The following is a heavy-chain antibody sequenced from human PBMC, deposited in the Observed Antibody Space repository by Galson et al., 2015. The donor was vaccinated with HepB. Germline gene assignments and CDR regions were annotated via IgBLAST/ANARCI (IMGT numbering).Heavy chain of an antibody. V-gene: IGHV3-30*04. CDR3: ARDMIGDNGDSLHGDAFDI. Sequence: SLRLSCAASGFTFGTYAMLWVRQAPGRGLEWVAIISYDGSKRYYADSVEGRFTISRDNSKKTLYLQMKGLRGEDTTVYYCARDMIGDNGDSLHGDAFDIWGQGTMVTVSS. D-gene: IGHD4-17*01. J-gene: IGHJ3*02. CDR2: ISYDGSKR. CDR1: GFTFGTYA.